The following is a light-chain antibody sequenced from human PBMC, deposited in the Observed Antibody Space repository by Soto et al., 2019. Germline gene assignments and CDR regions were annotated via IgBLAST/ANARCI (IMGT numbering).Light chain of an antibody. CDR2: AAS. Sequence: AIQMTQSPSSLSASVGDRVTITCRASQGIRDDLAWYQQRPGKAPKLLIYAASNLQSGVPSRFSGSGSGTDFTLISSSLQPEDFATYYGLQDYDYPYTFGQGTKLEIK. CDR1: QGIRDD. CDR3: LQDYDYPYT. J-gene: IGKJ2*01. V-gene: IGKV1-6*01.